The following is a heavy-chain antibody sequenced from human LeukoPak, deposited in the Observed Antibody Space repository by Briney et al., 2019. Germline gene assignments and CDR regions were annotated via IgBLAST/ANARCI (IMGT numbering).Heavy chain of an antibody. CDR2: ISAYNGNT. Sequence: ASVKVSCKASGYNFTSYGISWMRQAPGQGLEWMGWISAYNGNTNSAQKLQGRVTMTTDTSTSTAYMELRSLRSDDTAVYYCARGAPIAAAVNWFDPWGQGTLVTVSS. CDR1: GYNFTSYG. D-gene: IGHD6-13*01. CDR3: ARGAPIAAAVNWFDP. J-gene: IGHJ5*02. V-gene: IGHV1-18*01.